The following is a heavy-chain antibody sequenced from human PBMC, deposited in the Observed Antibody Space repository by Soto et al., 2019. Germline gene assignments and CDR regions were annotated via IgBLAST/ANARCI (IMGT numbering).Heavy chain of an antibody. V-gene: IGHV3-7*01. CDR3: ERGDYSNGWMYVH. CDR1: GFTCSCYW. Sequence: PGGSLRLSCAASGFTCSCYWMSWVRQAPGKGLEWVANIKLAGSEKYYVDSVKGRFTLSRDNAKNSLQLQMSSLRAEDTAIYFCERGDYSNGWMYVHWGQGTLLTVSS. J-gene: IGHJ4*01. CDR2: IKLAGSEK. D-gene: IGHD6-19*01.